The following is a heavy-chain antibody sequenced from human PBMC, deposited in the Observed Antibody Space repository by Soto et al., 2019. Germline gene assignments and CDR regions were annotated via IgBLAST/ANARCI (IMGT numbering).Heavy chain of an antibody. D-gene: IGHD2-8*02. J-gene: IGHJ3*02. CDR2: ILVGGST. Sequence: GGSLRLSCAASGFTCSSYDMSWVRQAPGKGLEWVSTILVGGSTHYPDSVKGRFTISRDNSKNTVFLQMNSLTAGDTAVYYCAKAAATGGGAFDICGQGTMVTVSS. V-gene: IGHV3-23*01. CDR3: AKAAATGGGAFDI. CDR1: GFTCSSYD.